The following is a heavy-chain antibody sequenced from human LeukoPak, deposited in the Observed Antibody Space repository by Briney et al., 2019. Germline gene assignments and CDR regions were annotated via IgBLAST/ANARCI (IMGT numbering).Heavy chain of an antibody. D-gene: IGHD5-18*01. CDR3: AAVTRGYSYVYFDY. V-gene: IGHV1-2*02. J-gene: IGHJ4*02. Sequence: ASVRVSCKPSGYTFTGYYMHWVRQGPGQGGEWMGWINANRGGTNYAQTFQGRVTMTRDTSISTAYMKLSRLRSDDTAVYYCAAVTRGYSYVYFDYWGQGTLVTVSS. CDR1: GYTFTGYY. CDR2: INANRGGT.